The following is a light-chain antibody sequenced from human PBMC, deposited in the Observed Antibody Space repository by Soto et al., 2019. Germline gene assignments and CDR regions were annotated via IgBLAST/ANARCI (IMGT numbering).Light chain of an antibody. CDR1: QSISSY. CDR2: AAS. V-gene: IGKV1-39*01. Sequence: DIQMTQSPSSLSASVGDRVTITCRASQSISSYLNWYQQKPGKAPKLLIYAASSLQSGDPSRFSGSGSGTDFTLTISSLQPEDFANYYCQQSYSTPHTFGQGTKLEIK. CDR3: QQSYSTPHT. J-gene: IGKJ2*01.